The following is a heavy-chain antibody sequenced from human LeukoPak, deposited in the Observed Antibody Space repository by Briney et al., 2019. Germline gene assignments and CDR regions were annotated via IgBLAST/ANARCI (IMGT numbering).Heavy chain of an antibody. Sequence: SETLSPTCTVSGGSISSGGYYWSWIRQHPGKGLEWIGYIYYSGSTYYNPSLKSRVTISVDTSKNQFSLKLSSVTAADTAVYYCARDRGGGDADAFDIWGQGTMVTVSS. CDR3: ARDRGGGDADAFDI. V-gene: IGHV4-31*03. J-gene: IGHJ3*02. D-gene: IGHD2-21*02. CDR2: IYYSGST. CDR1: GGSISSGGYY.